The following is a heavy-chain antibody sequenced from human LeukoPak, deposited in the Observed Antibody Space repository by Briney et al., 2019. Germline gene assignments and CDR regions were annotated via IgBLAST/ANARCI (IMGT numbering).Heavy chain of an antibody. CDR2: INHSGST. V-gene: IGHV4-34*01. D-gene: IGHD5-18*01. J-gene: IGHJ4*02. CDR1: GGSFSGYY. CDR3: ARTDNSYGYLSFDY. Sequence: SETLSLTCAVYGGSFSGYYWSWIRQPPGKGLEWIGEINHSGSTNYNPSLKSRVTISVDTSKNQFSLKLSSVTAADTAVYYCARTDNSYGYLSFDYWGQGTLVTVSS.